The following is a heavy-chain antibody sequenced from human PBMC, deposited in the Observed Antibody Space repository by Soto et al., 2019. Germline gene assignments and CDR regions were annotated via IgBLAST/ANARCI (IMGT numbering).Heavy chain of an antibody. CDR1: GFTFSSYA. V-gene: IGHV3-30-3*01. CDR2: ISYDGSNK. Sequence: PGGSLRLSCAASGFTFSSYAMHWVRQAPGKGLEWVAVISYDGSNKYYADSVKGRFTISRDNSKNTLYLQMNSLRAEDAAVYYWARVLGKSYVLKGYYYYGMAVWGQGTTVTVS. J-gene: IGHJ6*02. D-gene: IGHD3-10*02. CDR3: ARVLGKSYVLKGYYYYGMAV.